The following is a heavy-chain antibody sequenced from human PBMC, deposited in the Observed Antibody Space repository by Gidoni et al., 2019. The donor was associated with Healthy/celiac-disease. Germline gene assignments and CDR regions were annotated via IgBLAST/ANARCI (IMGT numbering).Heavy chain of an antibody. V-gene: IGHV3-48*02. Sequence: EVQLGASGGGLVQPGGALRRPCYASRFTLRSYSRQLVRQAPGKGLGWVSYIISSSITIYYAYSVKGRFTISRDNAKNSLYLQMNSLRYEDTAVYYCARDSLGYCSSTSCYAAGYYYYGMDVWGQGTTVTVSS. D-gene: IGHD2-2*01. CDR3: ARDSLGYCSSTSCYAAGYYYYGMDV. CDR1: RFTLRSYS. CDR2: IISSSITI. J-gene: IGHJ6*02.